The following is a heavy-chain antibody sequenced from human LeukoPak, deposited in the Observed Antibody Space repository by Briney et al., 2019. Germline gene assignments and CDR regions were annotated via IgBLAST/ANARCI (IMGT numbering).Heavy chain of an antibody. CDR3: ARGTRYGSGSYFFDY. Sequence: PGGSLRLSCAASGFTFSSYDMHWVRQATGKGLEWVSAIGTAGDTYYPGSVKGRFTISRENAKNSLYLQMNSLRAGDTAVYYCARGTRYGSGSYFFDYWGQGTLVTVSS. V-gene: IGHV3-13*01. D-gene: IGHD3-10*01. CDR2: IGTAGDT. J-gene: IGHJ4*02. CDR1: GFTFSSYD.